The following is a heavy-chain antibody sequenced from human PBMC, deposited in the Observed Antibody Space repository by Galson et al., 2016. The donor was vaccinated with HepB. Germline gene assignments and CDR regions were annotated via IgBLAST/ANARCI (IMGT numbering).Heavy chain of an antibody. J-gene: IGHJ3*02. CDR2: INPGDGET. CDR1: GYTFTNYA. CDR3: ARGQFDAFDI. Sequence: SVKVSCKASGYTFTNYAIHWVRQAPEQRLAWMGWINPGDGETKYSENFQGRVSINRDTSARTAHMELTSLRFADTDIYFCARGQFDAFDIWGQGTVVTVFS. V-gene: IGHV1-3*01. D-gene: IGHD6-19*01.